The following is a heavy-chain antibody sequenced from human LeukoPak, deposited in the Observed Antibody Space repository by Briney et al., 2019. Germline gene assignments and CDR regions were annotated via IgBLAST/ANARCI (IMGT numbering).Heavy chain of an antibody. CDR3: ATSPAEYMTTVILYYFDY. V-gene: IGHV1-69*05. CDR2: IIPIFGTA. CDR1: GGTFSSYA. Sequence: ASVKVSCKASGGTFSSYAISWVRQAPGQGLEWMGGIIPIFGTANYAQKFQGRVTITTDESTSTAYMELSSLRSEDTAVYYCATSPAEYMTTVILYYFDYWGQGTLVTVS. D-gene: IGHD4-17*01. J-gene: IGHJ4*02.